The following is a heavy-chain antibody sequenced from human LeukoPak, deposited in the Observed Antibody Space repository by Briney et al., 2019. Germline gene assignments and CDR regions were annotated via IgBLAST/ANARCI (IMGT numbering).Heavy chain of an antibody. CDR1: GDSMKSYY. CDR2: IYYTGGT. D-gene: IGHD2-15*01. V-gene: IGHV4-59*01. CDR3: AKEREYCSSGSCHYDLDV. Sequence: SETLSLTCTVSGDSMKSYYWTWIRQPPGKGLEWIGYIYYTGGTNYNPSLKSRVTISVDTSKNQFSLKLSSVTAADTAVYYCAKEREYCSSGSCHYDLDVWGQGTTVTVSS. J-gene: IGHJ6*02.